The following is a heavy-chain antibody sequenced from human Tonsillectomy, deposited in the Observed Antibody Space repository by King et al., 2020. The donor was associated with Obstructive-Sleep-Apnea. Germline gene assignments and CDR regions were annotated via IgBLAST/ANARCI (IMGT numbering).Heavy chain of an antibody. CDR1: GGSISSSNW. CDR2: IYHSGRT. D-gene: IGHD6-25*01. CDR3: ASQNWQRAFDI. V-gene: IGHV4-4*02. Sequence: VQLQESGPGLVKPSETLSLTCGVSGGSISSSNWWTWVRQPPGKGLEWIGEIYHSGRTNYNPSLKSGVTISVDKSKNQFSLKLSSVTAADTAVYYCASQNWQRAFDIWGQGTMVTVSS. J-gene: IGHJ3*02.